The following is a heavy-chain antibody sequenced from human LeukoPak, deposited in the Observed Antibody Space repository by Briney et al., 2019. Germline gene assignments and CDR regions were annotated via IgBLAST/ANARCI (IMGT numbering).Heavy chain of an antibody. CDR1: GFAFSSHW. CDR3: ARDNLTPRRDFDC. V-gene: IGHV3-74*01. J-gene: IGHJ4*02. Sequence: GGSLRLSCVASGFAFSSHWIHWVRQAPGKGLVWVARINTDGSRTAYDDSVEGRFVVSRDNTKNTVYLQMSSLRAEDTAVYYCARDNLTPRRDFDCWGQGTLVTVSS. CDR2: INTDGSRT. D-gene: IGHD6-6*01.